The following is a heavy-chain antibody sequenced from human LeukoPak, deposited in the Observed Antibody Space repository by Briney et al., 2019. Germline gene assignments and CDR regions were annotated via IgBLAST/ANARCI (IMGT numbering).Heavy chain of an antibody. V-gene: IGHV1-24*01. CDR3: ATESRLVAATPDGMDV. CDR1: GYTLTELS. Sequence: ASVKVSCKVSGYTLTELSMHWVRQAPGKGLEWMGGFDPEDGETIYAQKFQGRVTMTEDTSTDTAYMELSSLRSEDTAVYYCATESRLVAATPDGMDVWGQGTTVTVSS. D-gene: IGHD2-15*01. CDR2: FDPEDGET. J-gene: IGHJ6*02.